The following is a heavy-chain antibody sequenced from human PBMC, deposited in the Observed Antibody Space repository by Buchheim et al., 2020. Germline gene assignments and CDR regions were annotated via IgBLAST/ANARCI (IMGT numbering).Heavy chain of an antibody. J-gene: IGHJ6*02. Sequence: QVQLVESGGGVVQPGRSLRLSCAASGFTFSSYAMHWVRQAPGKGLEWVAVISYDGSNKYYADSVKGRFTISRDNSKNTLYLQMNSLGAEDTAVYYCARRGWSIVVVPAAIEVPYYYGMDVWGQGTT. CDR3: ARRGWSIVVVPAAIEVPYYYGMDV. CDR1: GFTFSSYA. CDR2: ISYDGSNK. D-gene: IGHD2-2*01. V-gene: IGHV3-30*04.